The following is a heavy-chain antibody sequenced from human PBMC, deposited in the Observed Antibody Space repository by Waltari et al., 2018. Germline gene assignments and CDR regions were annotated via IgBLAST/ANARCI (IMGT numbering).Heavy chain of an antibody. CDR1: GFTFSSYS. CDR2: ISSSSSYI. CDR3: ARAQGYCSSTSCYGRYYFDY. V-gene: IGHV3-21*01. J-gene: IGHJ4*02. Sequence: EVQLVESGGGLVKPGGSLRLSCAASGFTFSSYSMNWVRQAPGKGLEWVSSISSSSSYIYYADSVKGRFTISRDNAKNSLYLQMNSLRAEDTAVYYCARAQGYCSSTSCYGRYYFDYWGQGTLVTVSS. D-gene: IGHD2-2*01.